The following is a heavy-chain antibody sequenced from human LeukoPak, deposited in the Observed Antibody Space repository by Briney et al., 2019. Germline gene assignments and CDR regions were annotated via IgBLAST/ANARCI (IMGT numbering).Heavy chain of an antibody. CDR3: ARDHLENYYAHWYFDL. V-gene: IGHV4-30-4*08. J-gene: IGHJ2*01. D-gene: IGHD1-26*01. Sequence: SETLSLTCTVSGGSIARADYYWSWLRQPPGKGLEWIGYSYYTGSTDYNPSLESRVTISVDTSKNQFSLKVRSVTAADTAVYYCARDHLENYYAHWYFDLWGRGTLVTVSS. CDR1: GGSIARADYY. CDR2: SYYTGST.